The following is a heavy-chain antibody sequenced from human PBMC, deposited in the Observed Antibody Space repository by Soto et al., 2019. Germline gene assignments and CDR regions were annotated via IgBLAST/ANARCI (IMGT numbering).Heavy chain of an antibody. V-gene: IGHV3-33*01. CDR3: ARAGGTTVTGLWHFDS. Sequence: PGGSLRLSCEASGFTFNTHSVHWVRQPPGKGLEWLAAIWYDGTQKYYADSVKGRFIISRDNSKKTLYLEMNSLRAEDTAVYYCARAGGTTVTGLWHFDSWGQGTLVTVSS. CDR2: IWYDGTQK. CDR1: GFTFNTHS. D-gene: IGHD4-17*01. J-gene: IGHJ4*02.